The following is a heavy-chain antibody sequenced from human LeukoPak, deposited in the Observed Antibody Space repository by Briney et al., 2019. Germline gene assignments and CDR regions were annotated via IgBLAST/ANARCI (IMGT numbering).Heavy chain of an antibody. CDR3: VRHISTNTGYFDS. CDR2: VYYDGTS. V-gene: IGHV4-39*01. Sequence: SETLSLTCTVSGGSINSHSYYWGWIRQPPGKGLEWIGSVYYDGTSYSNPSLKSRAAVFVDTSRDQFSLDLSFVTAADTALYYCVRHISTNTGYFDSCGQGTLVSVSS. CDR1: GGSINSHSYY. D-gene: IGHD5-24*01. J-gene: IGHJ4*02.